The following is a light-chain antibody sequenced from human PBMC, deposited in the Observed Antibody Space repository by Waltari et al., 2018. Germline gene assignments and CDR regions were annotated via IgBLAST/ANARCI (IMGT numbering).Light chain of an antibody. CDR3: ISYAGNNKYV. J-gene: IGLJ1*01. CDR2: EVT. V-gene: IGLV2-8*01. Sequence: QSALTQPPSASGSPGQSVTISCTGTSSDVGGYNYVPWYQQYPDKAPKLMIYEVTKRPSGVPDRFSGSKSGNTASLTVSGLQAEDEADYYCISYAGNNKYVLGAGTKVTVL. CDR1: SSDVGGYNY.